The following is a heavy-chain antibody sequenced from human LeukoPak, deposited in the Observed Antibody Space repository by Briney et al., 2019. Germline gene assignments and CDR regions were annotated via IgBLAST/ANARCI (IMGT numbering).Heavy chain of an antibody. J-gene: IGHJ4*02. CDR1: GFTFSSYA. V-gene: IGHV3-30*04. Sequence: GGSLRLSCAASGFTFSSYAMHWVRQAPGKGLEWVAVISYDGSNKYYADSVKCRFTISRDNSKNTLYLQMNSLRAEDTAVYYCATLRVYWGQGTLVTVSS. CDR2: ISYDGSNK. CDR3: ATLRVY.